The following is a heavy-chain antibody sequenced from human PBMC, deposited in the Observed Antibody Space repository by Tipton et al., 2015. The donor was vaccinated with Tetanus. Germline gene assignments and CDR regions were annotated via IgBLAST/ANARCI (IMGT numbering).Heavy chain of an antibody. CDR2: ISYSGRT. Sequence: TLSLTCIVSGGSMSGSGHYGAWVRQSPGKGLEWIGSISYSGRTYYSPSLKSRVTMSVDTSKKDFSVRLGSVTAADTAVYYCARLREVVSRSGWALDYWGQGALVTVSS. J-gene: IGHJ4*02. CDR1: GGSMSGSGHY. V-gene: IGHV4-39*02. CDR3: ARLREVVSRSGWALDY. D-gene: IGHD5/OR15-5a*01.